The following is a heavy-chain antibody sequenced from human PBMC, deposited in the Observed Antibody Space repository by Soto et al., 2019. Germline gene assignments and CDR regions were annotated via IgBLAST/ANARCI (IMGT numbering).Heavy chain of an antibody. CDR2: ISTNGGST. D-gene: IGHD3-3*01. Sequence: PGGSLRLSCSASGFTFSIYAMHWVRQAPGKGLEYVSSISTNGGSTDYADSEKGRITITRDNSKNTVYLQMNSLRAEDTTVKYVAKVNLIITIFGVVIPPLYYGMDVWGQGTTVTVSS. CDR1: GFTFSIYA. J-gene: IGHJ6*02. CDR3: AKVNLIITIFGVVIPPLYYGMDV. V-gene: IGHV3-64*04.